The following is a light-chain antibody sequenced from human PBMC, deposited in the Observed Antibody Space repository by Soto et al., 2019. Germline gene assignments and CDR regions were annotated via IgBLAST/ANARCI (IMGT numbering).Light chain of an antibody. CDR2: YNN. CDR3: SAWDASLSACV. J-gene: IGLJ1*01. Sequence: QPVLTQPPSASGTAGQVVTISCSGGDSNIGSNSVYWYQHLPRMAPKLLIYYNNQRPSGVPDRFSVSRSGTSASLAIVGLRSEDDAVYYCSAWDASLSACVFGNGTKVTVL. V-gene: IGLV1-47*02. CDR1: DSNIGSNS.